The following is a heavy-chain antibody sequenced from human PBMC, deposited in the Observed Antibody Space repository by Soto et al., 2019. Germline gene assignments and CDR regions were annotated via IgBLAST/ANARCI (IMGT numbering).Heavy chain of an antibody. CDR1: GGSISGSSDF. D-gene: IGHD4-4*01. CDR2: ISYGGST. J-gene: IGHJ6*02. V-gene: IGHV4-39*01. CDR3: GRREEATEQQLVDGFFYYGMDV. Sequence: QLQLQASGPGLVKPSETLSLRCAVSGGSISGSSDFWGWIRQPPGKGLEWSGSISYGGSTQYNPSLKSRVIISIDTSKNPFSLKLTSVTVAETAVYYCGRREEATEQQLVDGFFYYGMDVWGQGTTVTVS.